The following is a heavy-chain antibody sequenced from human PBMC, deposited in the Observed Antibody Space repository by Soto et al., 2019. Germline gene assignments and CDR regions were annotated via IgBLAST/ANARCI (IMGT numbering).Heavy chain of an antibody. CDR1: GFTFSAYW. Sequence: PGGSLRLSCAVSGFTFSAYWMHLVRQVPGKGLTCVSRISDDGSTATYADSVKGRFVISRDNAKNSLYLEMNTLRADDSGLYYCARGPRVSSTGTGASWGRGTMVTVSS. V-gene: IGHV3-74*01. J-gene: IGHJ4*02. CDR3: ARGPRVSSTGTGAS. CDR2: ISDDGSTA. D-gene: IGHD1-1*01.